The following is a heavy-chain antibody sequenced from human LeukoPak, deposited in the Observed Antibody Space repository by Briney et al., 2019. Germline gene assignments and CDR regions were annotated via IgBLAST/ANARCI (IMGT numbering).Heavy chain of an antibody. D-gene: IGHD6-13*01. V-gene: IGHV1-18*01. J-gene: IGHJ5*02. Sequence: ASVKFSCKACGYTFPHYGISWVRQGPGQGLEWLGWISAYDGNTNYLQKFQGRVTMTTDTATSTAYMELRSLRSDDTAVYYCARDKVIASAGTPNWFNPWGQGTLVTVSS. CDR1: GYTFPHYG. CDR3: ARDKVIASAGTPNWFNP. CDR2: ISAYDGNT.